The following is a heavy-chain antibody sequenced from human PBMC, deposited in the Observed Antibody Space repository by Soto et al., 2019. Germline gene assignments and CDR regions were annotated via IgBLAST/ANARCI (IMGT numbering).Heavy chain of an antibody. D-gene: IGHD3-3*01. Sequence: GASVKVSCKASGYTFTSYGISWVRQAPGQGLEWMGWISAYNGNTNYAQKLQGRVTMTTDTSTSTAYMELGSLRSDDTAVYYCARGITIFGVVEKNLNNWFDPWGQGTLVTVSS. J-gene: IGHJ5*02. V-gene: IGHV1-18*04. CDR2: ISAYNGNT. CDR3: ARGITIFGVVEKNLNNWFDP. CDR1: GYTFTSYG.